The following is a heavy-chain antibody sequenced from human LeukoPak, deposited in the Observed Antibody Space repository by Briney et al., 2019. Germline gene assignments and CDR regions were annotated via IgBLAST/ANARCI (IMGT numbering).Heavy chain of an antibody. CDR2: IIPIFGTA. CDR3: AREAGPTTTVTYFDY. Sequence: SVKVSCKASGGTFSSYAISWVRQAPGQGLEWMGGIIPIFGTANYAQKFQGRVTITADESTSTAYMELSSLRSEDTAVYYCAREAGPTTTVTYFDYWGQGTLVTVSS. V-gene: IGHV1-69*13. J-gene: IGHJ4*02. D-gene: IGHD4-17*01. CDR1: GGTFSSYA.